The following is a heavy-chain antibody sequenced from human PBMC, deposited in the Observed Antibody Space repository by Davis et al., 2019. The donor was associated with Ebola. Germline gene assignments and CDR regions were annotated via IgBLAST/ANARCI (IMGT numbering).Heavy chain of an antibody. V-gene: IGHV3-73*01. CDR3: ARDSAYQTTITMGY. J-gene: IGHJ4*02. D-gene: IGHD5-12*01. Sequence: GESLKISCAASGFTFSGSAMHWVRQASGKGLEWVGRIRSKANSYATAYAASVKGRFTISRDDSKNTAYLQMNSLKTEDTAVYYCARDSAYQTTITMGYWGQGTLVTVSS. CDR2: IRSKANSYAT. CDR1: GFTFSGSA.